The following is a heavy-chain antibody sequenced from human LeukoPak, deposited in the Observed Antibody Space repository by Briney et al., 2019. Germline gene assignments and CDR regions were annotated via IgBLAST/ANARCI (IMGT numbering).Heavy chain of an antibody. V-gene: IGHV3-7*01. Sequence: GSLRLSCAASGFTFSSYWMSWVRQAPGKGLEWVANIKEDGSEKDYVDSVKGRFTISRDNAKNSLYLQMNSLRAEDTAVYYCARDRGELWEAFDIWGQGTIVTVSS. J-gene: IGHJ3*02. CDR3: ARDRGELWEAFDI. D-gene: IGHD4-23*01. CDR2: IKEDGSEK. CDR1: GFTFSSYW.